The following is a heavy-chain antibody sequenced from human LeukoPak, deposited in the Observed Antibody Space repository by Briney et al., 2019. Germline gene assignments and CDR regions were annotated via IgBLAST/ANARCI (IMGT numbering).Heavy chain of an antibody. D-gene: IGHD2-15*01. CDR2: IYSSGIT. J-gene: IGHJ3*01. V-gene: IGHV4-4*07. Sequence: PSETLSLTCTVSGGSIRDYYWNWIRQPAGKGLEWIGRIYSSGITDYNPSLKSRVTMSVDTSKNQVSLKLSSVTAADTAFYYCGRQVEGASDLWGQGTMVTVSS. CDR3: GRQVEGASDL. CDR1: GGSIRDYY.